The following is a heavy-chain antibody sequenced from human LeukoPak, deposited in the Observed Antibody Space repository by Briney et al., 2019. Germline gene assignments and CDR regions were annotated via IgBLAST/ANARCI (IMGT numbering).Heavy chain of an antibody. CDR2: INHSGST. CDR3: ARGSYSGSRTTRYYYYYGMDV. D-gene: IGHD1-26*01. Sequence: SETLSLTCAVYGGSFSGYYWSWIRQPPGKGLEWIGEINHSGSTNYNPSLKSRVTISVDTSKNQFSLKLSSVTAADTAVYYCARGSYSGSRTTRYYYYYGMDVWGQGTTVTVSS. CDR1: GGSFSGYY. J-gene: IGHJ6*02. V-gene: IGHV4-34*01.